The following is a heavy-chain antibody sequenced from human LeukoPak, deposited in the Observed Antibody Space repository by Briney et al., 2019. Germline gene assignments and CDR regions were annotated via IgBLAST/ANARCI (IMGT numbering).Heavy chain of an antibody. CDR1: GGSFSGYY. D-gene: IGHD3-10*01. Sequence: PSENLSFNCAVYGGSFSGYYWSWIRQPPGKGLEWIGEINHSGSTNYNPSLKSRVTISVDTSKNQFSLKLSSVTAADTAVYYCARRYTYYYGSGSYQLDYWGQGTLVTVSS. J-gene: IGHJ4*02. V-gene: IGHV4-34*01. CDR3: ARRYTYYYGSGSYQLDY. CDR2: INHSGST.